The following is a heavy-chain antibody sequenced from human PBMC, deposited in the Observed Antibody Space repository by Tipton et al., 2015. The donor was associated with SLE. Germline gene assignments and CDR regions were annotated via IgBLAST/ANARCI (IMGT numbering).Heavy chain of an antibody. V-gene: IGHV4-4*02. CDR3: ARDEYRYDTTGYHLLGHFDF. CDR2: IYYTGST. Sequence: TLSLTCTVSGVSISSGNWWTWVRQSPGKGLEWIGNIYYTGSTFYNPSLKSRVTISVDTSKNQFSLNLSSVTAADTAVYYCARDEYRYDTTGYHLLGHFDFWGQGTLVTVSS. D-gene: IGHD3-22*01. CDR1: GVSISSGNW. J-gene: IGHJ4*02.